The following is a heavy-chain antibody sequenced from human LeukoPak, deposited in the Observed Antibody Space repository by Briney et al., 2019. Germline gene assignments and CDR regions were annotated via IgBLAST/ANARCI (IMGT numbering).Heavy chain of an antibody. J-gene: IGHJ4*02. Sequence: KSSETLSLTCAVYGVSFSGYYWSWIRQPPGKGLEWIGEINHSGSTNYNPSLKSRVTISVDTSKNQFSLKLSSVTAADTAVYYCARGPTSGWYAYWGQGTLVTVSS. D-gene: IGHD6-19*01. CDR2: INHSGST. V-gene: IGHV4-34*01. CDR3: ARGPTSGWYAY. CDR1: GVSFSGYY.